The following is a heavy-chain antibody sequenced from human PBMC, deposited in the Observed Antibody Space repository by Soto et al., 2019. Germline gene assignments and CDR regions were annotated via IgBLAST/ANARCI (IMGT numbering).Heavy chain of an antibody. CDR3: ARLPVVVIALGYFDP. D-gene: IGHD2-21*01. CDR2: VYYTGFT. Sequence: QLQLQESGPGLVKPSETLSLTCTVPGDSISSSYYWGWVRQPPGKGLECIGAVYYTGFTYYNPSLKSRLTISLDTSKNQFSLRLSSVTAADTAIYYCARLPVVVIALGYFDPWGPGTLVTVSS. V-gene: IGHV4-39*01. CDR1: GDSISSSYY. J-gene: IGHJ5*02.